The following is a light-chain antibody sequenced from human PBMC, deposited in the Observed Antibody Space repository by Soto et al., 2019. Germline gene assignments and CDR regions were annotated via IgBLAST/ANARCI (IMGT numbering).Light chain of an antibody. CDR2: EVN. CDR1: SSDVGSYNL. J-gene: IGLJ2*01. V-gene: IGLV2-23*02. CDR3: CSFAGTTTYVL. Sequence: QSALTQPASVSGSSGQSITISCTGTSSDVGSYNLVSWFQQHPGKAPRLMIYEVNKRPSGVSNRFSGSKSGYTASLTISGLQAEDEAEYYCCSFAGTTTYVLFGGGTQLTVL.